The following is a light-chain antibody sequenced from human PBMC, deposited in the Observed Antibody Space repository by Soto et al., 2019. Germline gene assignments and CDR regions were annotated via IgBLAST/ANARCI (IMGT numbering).Light chain of an antibody. CDR2: KGT. J-gene: IGLJ1*01. CDR3: CSSAPESTYG. V-gene: IGLV2-23*01. Sequence: QSDLAQPYSVSWSPGKSITISCTGTSSAVGAYNSVSWYQQHPHKAPQVIIYKGTQRPSGVSNRFSGSTSGNAASLTISGIQAADEADYFCCSSAPESTYGFGTGNKLTVL. CDR1: SSAVGAYNS.